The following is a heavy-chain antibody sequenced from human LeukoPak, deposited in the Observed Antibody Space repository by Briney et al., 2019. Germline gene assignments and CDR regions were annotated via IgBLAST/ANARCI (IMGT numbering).Heavy chain of an antibody. Sequence: PGGSLRLSCAASGFTFDDYAMHWVRQAPGKGLEWVSGISWNSGSIVYADSVKGRFTISRDNAKNSLYLQMNSLRAEGTALYYCAKATGYSSGWYGDWGQGTLVTVSS. V-gene: IGHV3-9*01. CDR3: AKATGYSSGWYGD. CDR2: ISWNSGSI. CDR1: GFTFDDYA. J-gene: IGHJ4*02. D-gene: IGHD6-19*01.